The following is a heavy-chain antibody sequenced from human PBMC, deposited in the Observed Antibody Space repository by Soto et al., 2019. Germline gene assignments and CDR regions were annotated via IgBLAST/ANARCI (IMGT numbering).Heavy chain of an antibody. V-gene: IGHV3-23*01. Sequence: EVQLLESGGGLVELGGSLRLSCAASGFTFSSYAMSWVRQAPGKGLEWVAAISGRVGTTFYADSVKGRFTISRDNSKTRLYLQMNSLRAEDTAVYYCARDQSTVPHDAFDIWGQGTMVPVSS. CDR1: GFTFSSYA. CDR3: ARDQSTVPHDAFDI. J-gene: IGHJ3*02. D-gene: IGHD4-17*01. CDR2: ISGRVGTT.